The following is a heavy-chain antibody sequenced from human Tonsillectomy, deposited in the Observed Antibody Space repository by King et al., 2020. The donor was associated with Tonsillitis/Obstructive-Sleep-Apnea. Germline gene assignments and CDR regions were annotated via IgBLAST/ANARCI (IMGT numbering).Heavy chain of an antibody. CDR1: GYTFNAYY. Sequence: QLVQSGAEVKKPGASVKVSCKASGYTFNAYYVHWVRQAPGQGLEWMGWINPNSGGAIYAQKFQEWVTLTRDTSVSPAYMDLSRLRSDDTAVYYCARASSGAFYMDVWGKGTTVTVSS. V-gene: IGHV1-2*04. CDR3: ARASSGAFYMDV. J-gene: IGHJ6*03. CDR2: INPNSGGA. D-gene: IGHD3-10*01.